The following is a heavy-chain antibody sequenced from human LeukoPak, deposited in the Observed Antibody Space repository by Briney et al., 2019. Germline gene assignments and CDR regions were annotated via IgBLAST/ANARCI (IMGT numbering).Heavy chain of an antibody. CDR1: GFTFSSYA. D-gene: IGHD6-13*01. Sequence: GGALRLSCAASGFTFSSYAMHWVRQAPGKGLEWVSYISSSSSTIYYADSVKGRFTISRDNAKNSLYLQMNSLRAEDTAVYYCARARYSSSWYVGYWGQGTLVTVSS. CDR3: ARARYSSSWYVGY. CDR2: ISSSSSTI. V-gene: IGHV3-48*01. J-gene: IGHJ4*02.